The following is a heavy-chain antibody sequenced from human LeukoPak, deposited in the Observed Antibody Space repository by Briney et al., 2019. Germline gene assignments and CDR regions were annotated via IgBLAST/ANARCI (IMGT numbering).Heavy chain of an antibody. V-gene: IGHV3-53*01. Sequence: GGSLRLSCAASGFTVSSNYMSWVRQVPGKGLEWVSVIYSGGSPYYADSVKGRFTISRDNSKNTLYLQMNSLRAEDTAVYYCARYGDYMNDAFDIWGQGTMVTVSS. CDR3: ARYGDYMNDAFDI. D-gene: IGHD4-17*01. CDR1: GFTVSSNY. J-gene: IGHJ3*02. CDR2: IYSGGSP.